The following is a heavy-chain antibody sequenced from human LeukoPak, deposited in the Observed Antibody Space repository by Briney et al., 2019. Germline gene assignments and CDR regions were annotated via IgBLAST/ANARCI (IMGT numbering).Heavy chain of an antibody. J-gene: IGHJ4*02. CDR3: AKEGLGYCSGGSCYSLIGISSYYFDY. CDR2: ISWNSGSI. CDR1: GFTFDDYA. Sequence: GGSLRLSCAASGFTFDDYAMHWVRQAPGKGLEWVSGISWNSGSIGYADSVKGRFTISRDNAKNSLYLQMNSLRAEDTAVYYCAKEGLGYCSGGSCYSLIGISSYYFDYWGQGTLVTVSS. D-gene: IGHD2-15*01. V-gene: IGHV3-9*01.